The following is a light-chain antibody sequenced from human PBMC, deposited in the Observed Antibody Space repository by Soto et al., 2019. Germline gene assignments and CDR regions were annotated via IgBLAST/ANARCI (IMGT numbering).Light chain of an antibody. CDR2: AAT. Sequence: DIQLTQSPSSVSASIGDSVTITCRASQDISTWLAWYQLKPGKAPKLLIFAATSLLTGVPSRFGGSGSGTEFTLTISGLQAEDFATSYCQQANSFFALTFGGGTHVEMK. J-gene: IGKJ4*01. V-gene: IGKV1D-12*01. CDR3: QQANSFFALT. CDR1: QDISTW.